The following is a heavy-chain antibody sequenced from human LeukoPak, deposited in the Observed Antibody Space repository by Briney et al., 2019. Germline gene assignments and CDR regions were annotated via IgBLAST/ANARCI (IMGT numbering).Heavy chain of an antibody. D-gene: IGHD4-17*01. CDR2: ISDSGGTT. J-gene: IGHJ4*02. Sequence: GGSLRLSCVASGFTFRTYAMSWVRQAPGKGLEWVSGISDSGGTTYYVDSVKGRFTISRDNSKNTLYLQMNSLRAEDTAVYYCARDDYGETFDYWGQGTLVTVSS. CDR3: ARDDYGETFDY. CDR1: GFTFRTYA. V-gene: IGHV3-23*01.